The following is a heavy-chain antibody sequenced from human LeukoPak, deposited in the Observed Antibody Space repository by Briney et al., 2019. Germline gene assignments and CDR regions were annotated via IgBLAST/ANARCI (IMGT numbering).Heavy chain of an antibody. D-gene: IGHD3-22*01. CDR1: GGSISSYY. CDR3: ARTPAYNSGYYEYYFDY. Sequence: SETLSLTCSVSGGSISSYYWSWIRQPPGKGLEWIGYIYYSGSTNYNPSLKSRVTISVDTSKNQFSLKLSSVTAADTAVYYCARTPAYNSGYYEYYFDYWGQGTLVTVSS. CDR2: IYYSGST. V-gene: IGHV4-59*08. J-gene: IGHJ4*02.